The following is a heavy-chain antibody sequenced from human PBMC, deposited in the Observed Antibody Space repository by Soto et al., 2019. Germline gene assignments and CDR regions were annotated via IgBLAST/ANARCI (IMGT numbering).Heavy chain of an antibody. D-gene: IGHD3-10*01. Sequence: ASVKVSCKASGYTFTSYGISWVRQAPGQGLEWMGWISAYNGNTNYAQKLQGRVTMTTDTSTSTAYMELRSLGSDDTAVYYCARYLLLRFGELLRGVDGMDVWGQGTTVTVS. V-gene: IGHV1-18*01. CDR2: ISAYNGNT. CDR1: GYTFTSYG. CDR3: ARYLLLRFGELLRGVDGMDV. J-gene: IGHJ6*02.